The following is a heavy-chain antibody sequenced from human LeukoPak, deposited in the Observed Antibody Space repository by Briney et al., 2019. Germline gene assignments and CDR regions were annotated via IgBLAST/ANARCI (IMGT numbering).Heavy chain of an antibody. J-gene: IGHJ6*03. V-gene: IGHV3-21*01. CDR2: ISSSSRYI. Sequence: PGGSLRLSCAASEFTFSRYTMNWVRQAPGKGLEWVSSISSSSRYIYYADSVKGRFTISRDNAKNSLYLQMNSLRVEDTAVYYCARDSSSGWYNYYYYYYMDVWGKGTTVTVSS. D-gene: IGHD6-19*01. CDR1: EFTFSRYT. CDR3: ARDSSSGWYNYYYYYYMDV.